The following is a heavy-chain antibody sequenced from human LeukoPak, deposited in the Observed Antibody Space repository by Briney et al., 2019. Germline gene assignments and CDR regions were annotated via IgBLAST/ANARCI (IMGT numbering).Heavy chain of an antibody. CDR1: GFTLSSYW. Sequence: PGGALRLSCAASGFTLSSYWMHWVRQAPGKGLVWVSRINGDGRITTSADSVKGRFTISRDTAKNTLYLQMNSLRAEDTAVYYCARVHVGTDMVDLDYWGQGTLVTVSS. CDR2: INGDGRIT. D-gene: IGHD5-18*01. J-gene: IGHJ4*02. V-gene: IGHV3-74*01. CDR3: ARVHVGTDMVDLDY.